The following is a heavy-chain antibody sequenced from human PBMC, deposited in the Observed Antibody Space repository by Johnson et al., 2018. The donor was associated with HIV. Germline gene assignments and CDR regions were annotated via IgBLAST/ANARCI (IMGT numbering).Heavy chain of an antibody. CDR3: AKDRGLLCSGGSCYRGIYDI. CDR1: GFTFRNAW. D-gene: IGHD2-15*01. CDR2: IYSGGST. V-gene: IGHV3-66*01. J-gene: IGHJ3*02. Sequence: VKLVESGGGLVKPGASLRLSCAASGFTFRNAWMSWIRQAPGKGLEWVSVIYSGGSTYYAASVKGRFTISRDNSKYTLCLQMNNLRAEDTAVYYCAKDRGLLCSGGSCYRGIYDIWGQGTMVTVSS.